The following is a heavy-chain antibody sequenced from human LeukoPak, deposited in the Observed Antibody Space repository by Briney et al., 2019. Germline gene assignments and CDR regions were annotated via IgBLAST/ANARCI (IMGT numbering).Heavy chain of an antibody. CDR3: AREGLDTAMVPFFDN. CDR1: GGSISSYY. Sequence: SETLSLTCAVSGGSISSYYWSWIRQPAGKGLEWIGRMYTSGNTNYNPSLQSRVTMSVDTSKNQFSLKLSSVTAADTAVYYCAREGLDTAMVPFFDNWGQGTLVTVSS. D-gene: IGHD5-18*01. CDR2: MYTSGNT. V-gene: IGHV4-4*07. J-gene: IGHJ4*02.